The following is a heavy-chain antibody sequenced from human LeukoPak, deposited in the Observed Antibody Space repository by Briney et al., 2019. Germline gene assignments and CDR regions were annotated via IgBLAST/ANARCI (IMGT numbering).Heavy chain of an antibody. Sequence: GASVKVSCKASGYTFTSYAMNWVRQAPGQGLEWMGWINTNTGNPTYAQGFTGRFVFSLDTSVSTAYLQISSLKAEDTAVYYCARKEDILTGRLEGWFDPWGQGTLVTVSS. CDR1: GYTFTSYA. V-gene: IGHV7-4-1*02. CDR2: INTNTGNP. D-gene: IGHD3-9*01. J-gene: IGHJ5*02. CDR3: ARKEDILTGRLEGWFDP.